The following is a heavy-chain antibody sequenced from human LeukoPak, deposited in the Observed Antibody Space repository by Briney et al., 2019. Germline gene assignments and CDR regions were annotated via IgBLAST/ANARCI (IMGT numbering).Heavy chain of an antibody. Sequence: GGSLRLSCAASGFTFSESAMSWVRQAPGKGLEWVSGISGGSGNTNYADSVKGRFTVSRDNSKNTLYLQMNSLRADDTAVYYCAKDGGPTVFYYFDYWGRGTLVTVSS. D-gene: IGHD1-1*01. CDR2: ISGGSGNT. CDR3: AKDGGPTVFYYFDY. CDR1: GFTFSESA. V-gene: IGHV3-23*01. J-gene: IGHJ4*02.